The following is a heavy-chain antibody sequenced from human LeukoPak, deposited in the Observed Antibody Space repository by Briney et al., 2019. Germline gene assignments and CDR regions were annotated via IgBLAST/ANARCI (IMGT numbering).Heavy chain of an antibody. Sequence: GGSVRLSCTASGFTFGDYAMSWVRQAPGKGLEWVGFIRSKAYGGTTEYAASVKGRFTISRDDSKSIAYLQMNSLKTEDTALYYCTRDPYYYDSSGYYYERCFDYWGQGTLVTVSS. D-gene: IGHD3-22*01. CDR3: TRDPYYYDSSGYYYERCFDY. J-gene: IGHJ4*02. V-gene: IGHV3-49*04. CDR2: IRSKAYGGTT. CDR1: GFTFGDYA.